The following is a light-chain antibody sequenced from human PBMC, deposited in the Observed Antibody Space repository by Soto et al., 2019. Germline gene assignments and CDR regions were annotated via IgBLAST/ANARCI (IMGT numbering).Light chain of an antibody. J-gene: IGKJ1*01. CDR3: QQHGYSPWT. CDR2: GAS. CDR1: QSVSSTY. V-gene: IGKV3-20*01. Sequence: EIVLTQSPGTLSLSPGERATLSCRASQSVSSTYLIWYQQKPGQAPRLLIYGASSRATGVSDRFSGSGSGTDFILTISRLEPEDFAVYYCQQHGYSPWTFGQGTKVDIK.